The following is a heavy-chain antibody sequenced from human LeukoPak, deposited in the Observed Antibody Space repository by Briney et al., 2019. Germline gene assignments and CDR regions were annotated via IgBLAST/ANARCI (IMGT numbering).Heavy chain of an antibody. V-gene: IGHV3-23*01. CDR2: ISGRGGST. J-gene: IGHJ4*02. Sequence: PGGSLRLSCAASGFTFSSYAMSWVRQAPGKGLEWVSAISGRGGSTYYADSVKGRFTISRDNSKNTLYLQMNSLRAEDTAVYYCAKDNQAYYYGSGSPSLFDYWGQGTLVTVSS. D-gene: IGHD3-10*01. CDR3: AKDNQAYYYGSGSPSLFDY. CDR1: GFTFSSYA.